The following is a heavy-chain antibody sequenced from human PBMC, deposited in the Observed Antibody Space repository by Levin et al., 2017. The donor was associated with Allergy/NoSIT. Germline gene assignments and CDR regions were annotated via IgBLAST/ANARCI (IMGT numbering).Heavy chain of an antibody. Sequence: PAGGSLRLSCAASGFAFSSYGMHWVRQAPGKGLEWVTITSYDGTNEYYAASVKGRFTISRDNSKNTVYLQMHSLRPEDTAVYFCAKDRGGGASRWGIASWGRGTQVIVSS. CDR3: AKDRGGGASRWGIAS. CDR1: GFAFSSYG. CDR2: TSYDGTNE. J-gene: IGHJ5*02. D-gene: IGHD3-16*01. V-gene: IGHV3-30*18.